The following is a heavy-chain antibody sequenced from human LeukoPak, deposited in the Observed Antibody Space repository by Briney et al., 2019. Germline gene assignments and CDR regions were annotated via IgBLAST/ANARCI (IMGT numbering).Heavy chain of an antibody. J-gene: IGHJ6*03. D-gene: IGHD1-1*01. CDR3: ARVESWDYYHMDV. CDR1: GGSISSYY. Sequence: SETLSLTCTVSGGSISSYYWSWIRQPPGKGLEWIGYIYYSGSTNYNPSLKSRVTISVDTSKNQFSLKLSSVTAADTAVYYCARVESWDYYHMDVWGKGTTVTVSS. V-gene: IGHV4-59*01. CDR2: IYYSGST.